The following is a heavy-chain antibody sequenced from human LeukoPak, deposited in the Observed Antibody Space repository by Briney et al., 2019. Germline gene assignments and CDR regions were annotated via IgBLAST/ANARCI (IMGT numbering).Heavy chain of an antibody. CDR3: ANDFPLYCGGDCYSDL. J-gene: IGHJ4*02. CDR2: ISGSGGST. V-gene: IGHV3-23*01. Sequence: GGSLRLSCAASGFTFSSYAMSWVRQAPGKGLEWVSAISGSGGSTYYADSVKGRFTISRDNSKNTLYLQMNSLRAEDTAVYYCANDFPLYCGGDCYSDLWGQGTLVTVSS. D-gene: IGHD2-21*02. CDR1: GFTFSSYA.